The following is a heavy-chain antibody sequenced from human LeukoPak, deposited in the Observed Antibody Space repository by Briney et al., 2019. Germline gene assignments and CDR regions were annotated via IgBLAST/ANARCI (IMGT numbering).Heavy chain of an antibody. CDR1: GYTFTNYA. J-gene: IGHJ4*02. CDR2: IIPILDIA. V-gene: IGHV1-69*04. D-gene: IGHD1-1*01. CDR3: ARDPTTYDSDGDPPDY. Sequence: GASVKVSCKASGYTFTNYAINWVRQAPGQGLEWMGRIIPILDIANYAQKFQGRVTITADQSTSTAYMDLSSLRSEDTAVYYCARDPTTYDSDGDPPDYWGQGTLVTVSS.